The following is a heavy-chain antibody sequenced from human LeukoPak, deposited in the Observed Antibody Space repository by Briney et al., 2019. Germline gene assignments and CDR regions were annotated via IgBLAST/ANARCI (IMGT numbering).Heavy chain of an antibody. D-gene: IGHD1-26*01. CDR2: INHSGST. CDR1: GGSFSGYY. Sequence: SETLSLTCAVYGGSFSGYYWSWVRQPPGKGLEWIGEINHSGSTNYNPSLKSRVTISVDTSKNQSSLKLSSVTAADTAVYYCARRGGSGRAFDYWGQGTLVTVSS. V-gene: IGHV4-34*01. CDR3: ARRGGSGRAFDY. J-gene: IGHJ4*02.